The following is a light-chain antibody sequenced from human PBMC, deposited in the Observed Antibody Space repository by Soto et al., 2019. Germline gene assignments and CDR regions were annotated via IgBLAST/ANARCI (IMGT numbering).Light chain of an antibody. CDR1: QSISSW. CDR2: DAS. Sequence: DIQMTQSPSTQSASVGDRVTITCRASQSISSWLAWYQQKPGRAPKLLIYDASSLESGVPSSFSGSGSGTEFTLTINSLQPDDFATYYCQQYNNYPLTFGGGTKVEIK. J-gene: IGKJ4*01. CDR3: QQYNNYPLT. V-gene: IGKV1-5*01.